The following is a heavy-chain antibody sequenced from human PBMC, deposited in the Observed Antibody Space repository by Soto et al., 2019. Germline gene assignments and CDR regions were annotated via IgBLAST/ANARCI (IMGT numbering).Heavy chain of an antibody. CDR1: GYTFSDYY. D-gene: IGHD3-3*01. V-gene: IGHV3-11*01. CDR2: IDTSGTKI. CDR3: ASHYDMWSGYLSPVDY. Sequence: QVQLVESGGDLVKPGGSLRLSCAASGYTFSDYYMSWIRQAPGKGLEWISYIDTSGTKIYYADSVKGRFTITRDNAKNSLYLEMNSLRDEDTAVYSCASHYDMWSGYLSPVDYWGQGTLVTVSS. J-gene: IGHJ4*02.